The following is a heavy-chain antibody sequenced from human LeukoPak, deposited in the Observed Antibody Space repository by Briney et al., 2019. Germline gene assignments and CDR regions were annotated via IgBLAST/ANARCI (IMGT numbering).Heavy chain of an antibody. CDR3: AKDHRAQWLVPKYYFDY. CDR1: GFTFSNYN. Sequence: PGGSLRLSCAASGFTFSNYNMHWVRQAPGKGLEWVSYITLSSSTIYYADSVKGRFTISRDNSKNTLYLQMNSLRAEDTAVYYCAKDHRAQWLVPKYYFDYWGQGTLVTVSS. V-gene: IGHV3-48*01. D-gene: IGHD6-19*01. J-gene: IGHJ4*02. CDR2: ITLSSSTI.